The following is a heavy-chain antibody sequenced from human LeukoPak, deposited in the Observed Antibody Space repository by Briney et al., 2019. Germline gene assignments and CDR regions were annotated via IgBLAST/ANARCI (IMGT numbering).Heavy chain of an antibody. CDR2: IIPIFGTA. J-gene: IGHJ4*02. D-gene: IGHD5-18*01. CDR1: GGTFSSYA. CDR3: ARGGDTAMVDRYYFDY. Sequence: SVKVSCKASGGTFSSYAISWVRQAPGQGLEWMGGIIPIFGTANYAQKFQGRVTITADESTSTAYMELISLRSEDTAVYYCARGGDTAMVDRYYFDYWGQGTLVTVSS. V-gene: IGHV1-69*13.